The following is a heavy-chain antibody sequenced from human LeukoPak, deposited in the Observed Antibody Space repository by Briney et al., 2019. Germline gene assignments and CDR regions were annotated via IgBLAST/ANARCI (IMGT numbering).Heavy chain of an antibody. CDR1: GGSFSGYY. D-gene: IGHD4-17*01. Sequence: TSETLSLTCAVYGGSFSGYYWSWIRQPPGKGLEWIGSIYYSGSTYYNPSLKSRVTISVDTSKNQFSLKLSSVTAADTAVYYCARHWATVRCFDYWGQGTLVTVSS. CDR2: IYYSGST. J-gene: IGHJ4*02. V-gene: IGHV4-34*01. CDR3: ARHWATVRCFDY.